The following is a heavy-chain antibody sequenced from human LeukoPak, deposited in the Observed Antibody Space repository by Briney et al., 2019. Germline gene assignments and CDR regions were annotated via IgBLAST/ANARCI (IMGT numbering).Heavy chain of an antibody. V-gene: IGHV4-39*07. CDR2: IYYGGST. J-gene: IGHJ6*02. CDR3: ARLEAAAGPYYYFYGMDV. CDR1: GGSISGSLYY. D-gene: IGHD6-13*01. Sequence: SETLSLTCTVSGGSISGSLYYWGWIRQPPGKGLEWIASIYYGGSTYYNPSLKSRVTISVDTSKNQFSLKLSSVTAADTAVYYCARLEAAAGPYYYFYGMDVWGQGTTVTVSS.